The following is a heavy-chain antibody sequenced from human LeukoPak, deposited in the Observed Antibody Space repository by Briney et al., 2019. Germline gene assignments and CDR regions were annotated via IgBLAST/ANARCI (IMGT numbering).Heavy chain of an antibody. V-gene: IGHV4-34*01. CDR3: ARVHPRGSGWYRRYFQY. J-gene: IGHJ1*01. CDR2: INHSGST. D-gene: IGHD6-19*01. Sequence: SETLSLTCAVYGGPFSGYYWSWIRQPPGKGLEWIGEINHSGSTNYNPSLKSRVTISVDTSKNQFSLKLSSVTAADTAVYYCARVHPRGSGWYRRYFQYWGQGTLVTVSS. CDR1: GGPFSGYY.